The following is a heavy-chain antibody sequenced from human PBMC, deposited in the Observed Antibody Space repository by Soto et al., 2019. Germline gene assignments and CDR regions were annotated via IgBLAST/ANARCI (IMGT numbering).Heavy chain of an antibody. D-gene: IGHD5-18*01. CDR3: ASYGGYSYGDAFDI. CDR2: IWYDGSNK. Sequence: QVQLVESGGGVVQPGRSLRLSCAASGFTFSSYGMHWVRQAPGKGLEWVAVIWYDGSNKYYADSVKGRFTISRDNSKNTLYLQMNSLRAEDTAVYYCASYGGYSYGDAFDIWGQGTMVTVSS. V-gene: IGHV3-33*01. CDR1: GFTFSSYG. J-gene: IGHJ3*02.